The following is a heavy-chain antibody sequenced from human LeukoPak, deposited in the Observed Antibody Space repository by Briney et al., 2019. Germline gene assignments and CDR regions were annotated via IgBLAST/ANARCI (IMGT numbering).Heavy chain of an antibody. J-gene: IGHJ4*02. CDR2: IDHSGST. CDR1: GGSFSGYY. D-gene: IGHD3-10*02. CDR3: ARSTVVRIADWGC. Sequence: SETLSLTCAVSGGSFSGYYWSWIRQPPGKGLEWLGEIDHSGSTNYNPSLKSRVTISVDTSRNQFSLKLTSVTAADTALYYCARSTVVRIADWGCWGQGTLVTVSS. V-gene: IGHV4-34*01.